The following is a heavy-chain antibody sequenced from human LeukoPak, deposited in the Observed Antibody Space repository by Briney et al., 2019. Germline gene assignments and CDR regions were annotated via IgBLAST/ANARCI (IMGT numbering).Heavy chain of an antibody. CDR3: VRAVRVASNY. J-gene: IGHJ4*02. Sequence: PGGSLRLSCAASGFTFSSYWMSWVRQAPGKGLEWVANINQDGSEKYYVDSVKGRFTISRDNAKNSLYLQMDSLRAEDTALYYCVRAVRVASNYWGQGTLVTVSS. CDR2: INQDGSEK. V-gene: IGHV3-7*01. D-gene: IGHD3-22*01. CDR1: GFTFSSYW.